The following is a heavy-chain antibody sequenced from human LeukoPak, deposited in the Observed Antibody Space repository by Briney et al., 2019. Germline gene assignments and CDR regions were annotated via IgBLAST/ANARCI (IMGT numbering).Heavy chain of an antibody. J-gene: IGHJ4*02. Sequence: SETLSLTCVVSGASIHTYYWNWIRQPAGGGLEWLGHIQASGTTNYNPSLKRRVTISVDTSKNQFSLKLSSVTAADTAVYYCARAPSLLSYFDYWGQGTLVTVSS. D-gene: IGHD2/OR15-2a*01. CDR3: ARAPSLLSYFDY. CDR1: GASIHTYY. V-gene: IGHV4-4*07. CDR2: IQASGTT.